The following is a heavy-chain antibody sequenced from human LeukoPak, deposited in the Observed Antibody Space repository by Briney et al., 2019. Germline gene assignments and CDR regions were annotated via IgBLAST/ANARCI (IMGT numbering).Heavy chain of an antibody. CDR3: ARDAGLLLPSGYYYYYGMDV. CDR1: GFTFSSYG. D-gene: IGHD3-22*01. Sequence: GGSLRLSCAASGFTFSSYGMHWVRQAPGKGLEWVAFIRYDGSNKYYADSVKGRFTISRDNSKNTLYLQMNSLRAEDTAVYYCARDAGLLLPSGYYYYYGMDVWGQGTTVTVSS. CDR2: IRYDGSNK. J-gene: IGHJ6*02. V-gene: IGHV3-30*02.